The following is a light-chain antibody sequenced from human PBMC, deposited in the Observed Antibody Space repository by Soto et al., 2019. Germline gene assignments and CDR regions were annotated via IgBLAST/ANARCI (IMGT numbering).Light chain of an antibody. J-gene: IGLJ1*01. CDR3: SSYTGSDTLGV. CDR1: SSDVGLYNY. Sequence: QSALTQPPSASGSPGQSVTISCTGTSSDVGLYNYVSWYQQHPGEAPKLIIYDVIKRPSGVPDRFSGSKSGNTASLTVSGLQSEDEADYSCSSYTGSDTLGVFGTGTKVTVL. V-gene: IGLV2-8*01. CDR2: DVI.